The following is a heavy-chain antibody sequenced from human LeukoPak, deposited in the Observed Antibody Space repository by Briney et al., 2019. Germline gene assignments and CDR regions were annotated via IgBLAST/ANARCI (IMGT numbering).Heavy chain of an antibody. D-gene: IGHD6-13*01. J-gene: IGHJ4*02. CDR3: ARGGFRIAAAGTEAFDY. CDR2: ISAYIGNT. V-gene: IGHV1-18*01. CDR1: GYTFTSYG. Sequence: GASVKVSCKASGYTFTSYGISWVRQAPGQGLEWMGWISAYIGNTNYAQKLQGRVTMTTDTSTSTAYMELRSLRSDDTAVYYCARGGFRIAAAGTEAFDYWGQGTLVTVSS.